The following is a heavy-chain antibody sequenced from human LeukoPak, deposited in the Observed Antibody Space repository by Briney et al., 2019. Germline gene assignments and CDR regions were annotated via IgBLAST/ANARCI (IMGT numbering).Heavy chain of an antibody. V-gene: IGHV4-31*02. Sequence: SQTLSLTCTVSGGSFTCAAYYWTWIRQHPGKGLEWIAYLHYTGDTSYNPSLKSRVTISVDTSKNQFSLTMSSVTAADTAVYYCARVMVVSANGEAVLAPSDAFDVWGQGTVVTVSA. CDR3: ARVMVVSANGEAVLAPSDAFDV. D-gene: IGHD2-8*01. CDR1: GGSFTCAAYY. J-gene: IGHJ3*01. CDR2: LHYTGDT.